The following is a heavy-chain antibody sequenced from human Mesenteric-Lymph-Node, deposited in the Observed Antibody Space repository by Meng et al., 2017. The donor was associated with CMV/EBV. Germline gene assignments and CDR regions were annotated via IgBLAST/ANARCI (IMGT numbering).Heavy chain of an antibody. Sequence: GGSLRLSCAASGFTFSRCWMSWVRQAPGKGLEWVANIKQDGNEKYYVDSVRGRFTISRDNAKNSLYLEMNSLRAEDTAVYYCARDVESSGYYPLSDGMDVWGQGTTVTVSS. V-gene: IGHV3-7*01. J-gene: IGHJ6*02. D-gene: IGHD3-22*01. CDR1: GFTFSRCW. CDR2: IKQDGNEK. CDR3: ARDVESSGYYPLSDGMDV.